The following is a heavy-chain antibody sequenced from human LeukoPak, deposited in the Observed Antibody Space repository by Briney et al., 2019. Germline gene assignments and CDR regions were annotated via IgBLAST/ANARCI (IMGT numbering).Heavy chain of an antibody. D-gene: IGHD2-2*01. Sequence: PSETLSLTCTVSGGSISSSSYYCGWIRQPPGKGLEWIGSIYYSGSTYYNPSLKSRVTISVDTSKNHFSLTLSSVTAADTAVYYCPRHPLEAPAGPVNWFDPWGQGALVTVSS. CDR2: IYYSGST. V-gene: IGHV4-39*01. CDR1: GGSISSSSYY. CDR3: PRHPLEAPAGPVNWFDP. J-gene: IGHJ5*02.